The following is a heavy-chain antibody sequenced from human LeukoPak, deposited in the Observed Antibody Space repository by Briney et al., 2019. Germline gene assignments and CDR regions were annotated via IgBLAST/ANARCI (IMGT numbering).Heavy chain of an antibody. CDR2: ISGSGDST. D-gene: IGHD3-3*01. CDR3: AKGLNDFLSGSPGYDY. Sequence: GGSLRLSCAASGFTFSNYAMSWVRQAPGKGLEWVSAISGSGDSTYYTVSVKGRFTISRDISKNTLYLQMNSLRADDAAVFYCAKGLNDFLSGSPGYDYWGQGTLVTVSS. CDR1: GFTFSNYA. V-gene: IGHV3-23*01. J-gene: IGHJ4*02.